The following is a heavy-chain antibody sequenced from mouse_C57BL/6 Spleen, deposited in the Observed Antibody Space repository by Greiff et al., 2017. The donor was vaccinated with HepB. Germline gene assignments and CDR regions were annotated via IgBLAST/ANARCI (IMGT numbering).Heavy chain of an antibody. Sequence: VKLMESGAELVRPGASVTLSCKASGYTFTDYEMHWVKQTPVHGLEWIGAIDPETGGTAYNQKFKGKAILTADKSSSTAYMELRSLTSEDSAVYYCTRLPSTIVTRYYFDYWGQGTTLTVSS. J-gene: IGHJ2*01. CDR1: GYTFTDYE. CDR2: IDPETGGT. CDR3: TRLPSTIVTRYYFDY. D-gene: IGHD2-5*01. V-gene: IGHV1-15*01.